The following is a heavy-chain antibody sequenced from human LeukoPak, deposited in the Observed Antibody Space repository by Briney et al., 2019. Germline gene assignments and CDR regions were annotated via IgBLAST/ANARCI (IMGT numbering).Heavy chain of an antibody. V-gene: IGHV5-51*01. Sequence: GESLKISCKGSGYSFTSYWIGWVRQMPGKGLEGMGIIYPGDSDTRYSPSFQGQVTISDDKSISTAYLQWSSLKASDTAMYYCARSKAYYYYYMDVWGKGTTVTVSS. CDR1: GYSFTSYW. CDR3: ARSKAYYYYYMDV. J-gene: IGHJ6*03. CDR2: IYPGDSDT.